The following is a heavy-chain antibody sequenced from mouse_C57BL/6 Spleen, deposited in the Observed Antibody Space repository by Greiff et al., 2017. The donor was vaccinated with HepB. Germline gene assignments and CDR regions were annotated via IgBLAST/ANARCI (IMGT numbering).Heavy chain of an antibody. CDR3: ARYYGSSYDAMDY. V-gene: IGHV2-9-1*01. J-gene: IGHJ4*01. CDR2: IWTGGGT. Sequence: VQRVESGPGLVAPSQRLSITCTVSGFSLTSYAISWVRQPPGKGLEWLGVIWTGGGTNYNSALKSRLSISKDNSKSQVFLKMNSLQTDDTARYYCARYYGSSYDAMDYWGQGTSVTVSS. D-gene: IGHD1-1*01. CDR1: GFSLTSYA.